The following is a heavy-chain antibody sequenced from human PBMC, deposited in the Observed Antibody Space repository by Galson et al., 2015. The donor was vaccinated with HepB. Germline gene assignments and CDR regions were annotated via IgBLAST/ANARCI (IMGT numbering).Heavy chain of an antibody. J-gene: IGHJ5*02. D-gene: IGHD3-9*01. V-gene: IGHV4-59*01. Sequence: TCSVSGGSLSSSYWSWIRQAPGKGLEWIGYIHDSGRTNYSPSLKSRVTMSLDMSRNHFSLRLASVTAADTAVYYCARAYYDVLTGSGNWFDPWGQGTLVTVSS. CDR2: IHDSGRT. CDR1: GGSLSSSY. CDR3: ARAYYDVLTGSGNWFDP.